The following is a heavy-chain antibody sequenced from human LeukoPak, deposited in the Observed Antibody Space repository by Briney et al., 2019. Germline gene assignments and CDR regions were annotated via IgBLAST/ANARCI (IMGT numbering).Heavy chain of an antibody. D-gene: IGHD1-26*01. CDR3: ARDSEWGLLRSDY. V-gene: IGHV3-7*05. J-gene: IGHJ4*02. Sequence: GGSLRLSCAASGFTFSRYWMTWVRQAPGKGLEWVANIKQDGTEKYYVDSVKGRFTVSRDNAKNSLYLQMNSLRAEDTAVYYCARDSEWGLLRSDYWGQGTLVTVSS. CDR2: IKQDGTEK. CDR1: GFTFSRYW.